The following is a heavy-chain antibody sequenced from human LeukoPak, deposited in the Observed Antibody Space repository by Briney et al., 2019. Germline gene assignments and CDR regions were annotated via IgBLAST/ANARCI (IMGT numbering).Heavy chain of an antibody. J-gene: IGHJ4*02. D-gene: IGHD6-19*01. CDR2: IWYDGSNK. CDR3: ARVTSRPGCVDY. CDR1: GFTFSSYG. Sequence: GGSLRLSCAASGFTFSSYGIHWVRQAPGKGLEWVAVIWYDGSNKYYEDSVKGRFTISRDNSKNTLYLQMNSLRAEDTAVYYCARVTSRPGCVDYWGQGTLVTVSS. V-gene: IGHV3-33*01.